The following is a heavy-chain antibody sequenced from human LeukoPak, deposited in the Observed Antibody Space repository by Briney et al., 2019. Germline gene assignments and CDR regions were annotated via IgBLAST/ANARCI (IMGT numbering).Heavy chain of an antibody. CDR2: IYTSGST. CDR1: GGSISSGSYY. V-gene: IGHV4-61*02. D-gene: IGHD1-14*01. Sequence: SQTLSLTCTVSGGSISSGSYYWSWIRQPAGKGLEWIGRIYTSGSTNYNPSLKSRVTISVDTSKNQFSLKLSSVTAADTAVYYWARDHRVSNWFDPWGQGTLVTVSS. J-gene: IGHJ5*02. CDR3: ARDHRVSNWFDP.